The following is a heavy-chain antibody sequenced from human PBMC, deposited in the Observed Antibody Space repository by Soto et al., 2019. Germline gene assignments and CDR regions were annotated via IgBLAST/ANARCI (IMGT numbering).Heavy chain of an antibody. CDR2: ISSSSSYI. Sequence: GGSLRLSCAASGFGVSNNYMSWVRQAPGKGLEWVSSISSSSSYIYYADSVKGRFTISRDNAKNSLYLQMNSLRAEDTALYYCAKDTHLGPVWGQGTTVTVSS. CDR3: AKDTHLGPV. J-gene: IGHJ6*02. CDR1: GFGVSNNY. V-gene: IGHV3-21*04.